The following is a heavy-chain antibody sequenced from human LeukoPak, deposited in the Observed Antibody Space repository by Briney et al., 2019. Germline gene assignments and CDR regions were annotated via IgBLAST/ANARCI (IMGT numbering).Heavy chain of an antibody. V-gene: IGHV1-69*13. D-gene: IGHD5-12*01. CDR3: ARGGNRGYSGYDAPPDY. CDR1: GGTFSSYA. Sequence: PGASVKVSCKASGGTFSSYAISWVRQAPGQGLEWMGGIIPIFGTANYAQKFQGRVTITADESTSTAYMELSSLRSEDTAVYYCARGGNRGYSGYDAPPDYWGQGTLVTVSS. CDR2: IIPIFGTA. J-gene: IGHJ4*02.